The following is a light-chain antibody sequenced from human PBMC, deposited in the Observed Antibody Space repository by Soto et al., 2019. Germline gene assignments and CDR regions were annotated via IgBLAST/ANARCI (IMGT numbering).Light chain of an antibody. CDR2: AAS. Sequence: VQMTQSPSSLSASVGDRVTITCRASQSISSYLNWYQQKPGKAPKLLIYAASSLQSGVPSRFSGSGSGTDFTLTISSLQPEDFATYYCQQSYSTTPFGGGTKVDIK. V-gene: IGKV1-39*01. CDR1: QSISSY. J-gene: IGKJ4*01. CDR3: QQSYSTTP.